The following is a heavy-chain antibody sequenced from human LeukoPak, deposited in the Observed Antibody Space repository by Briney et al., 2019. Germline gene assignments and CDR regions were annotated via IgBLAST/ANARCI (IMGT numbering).Heavy chain of an antibody. J-gene: IGHJ4*02. Sequence: GGSLRLSCAASGFTFSSYAMSWVRQAPGKGLEWVSAISDSGGSTYYTDSVKGRFTISRDNSKNTLSLQVNTLRVEDTALYYCAKGVDTAMVYYDSWGQGTLVTVSS. CDR3: AKGVDTAMVYYDS. D-gene: IGHD5-18*01. CDR1: GFTFSSYA. V-gene: IGHV3-23*01. CDR2: ISDSGGST.